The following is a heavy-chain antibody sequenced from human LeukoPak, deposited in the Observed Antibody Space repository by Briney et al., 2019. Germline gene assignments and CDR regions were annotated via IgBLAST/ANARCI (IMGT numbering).Heavy chain of an antibody. Sequence: PSETLSLTCAVSGDSVSSSNYYWSWIRQPPGKGLEWIGYIYYGGNTYYNPSLKSRVTISVDTSKNQFSLKLSSVTAADTAVYYCARHSRGSYSRVAFWFDPWGQGTLVTVSS. CDR1: GDSVSSSNYY. J-gene: IGHJ5*02. D-gene: IGHD1-26*01. CDR3: ARHSRGSYSRVAFWFDP. V-gene: IGHV4-39*01. CDR2: IYYGGNT.